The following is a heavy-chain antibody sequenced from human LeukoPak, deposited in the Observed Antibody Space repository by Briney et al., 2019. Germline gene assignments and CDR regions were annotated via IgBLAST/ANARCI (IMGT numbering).Heavy chain of an antibody. V-gene: IGHV3-21*01. CDR1: GFTFGDYL. J-gene: IGHJ6*04. D-gene: IGHD3-10*01. CDR3: AREKEGIRKLDV. Sequence: PGGSLRLSCTASGFTFGDYLMSWFRQAPGKGLEWVSSISSSSSYIYYADSVKGRFTISRDNAKNSLYPQMNSLRAEDTAVYYCAREKEGIRKLDVWGKGTTVTVSS. CDR2: ISSSSSYI.